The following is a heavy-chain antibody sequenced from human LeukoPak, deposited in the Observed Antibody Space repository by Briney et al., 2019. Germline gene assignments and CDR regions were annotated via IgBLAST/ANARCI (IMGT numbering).Heavy chain of an antibody. V-gene: IGHV3-33*06. CDR3: AKDDAQGGFDY. J-gene: IGHJ4*02. CDR2: IWYDGSKK. D-gene: IGHD3-16*01. CDR1: GFTFSRNG. Sequence: GGSLRLSCAASGFTFSRNGMHWVRQTPGKGLEGVTVIWYDGSKKYYADSVKGRFTISRDNSKNTLYLQMNSLRAEDTAVYYCAKDDAQGGFDYWGQGTLVTVSS.